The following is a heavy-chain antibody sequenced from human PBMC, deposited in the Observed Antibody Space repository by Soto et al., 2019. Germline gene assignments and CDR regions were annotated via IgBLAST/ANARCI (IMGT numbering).Heavy chain of an antibody. Sequence: EVQLLESGGGLVQPGGSLRLSCTASGFTFSSSAMSRVRQAPGQGLEWVASVSENGGSRGGTYYADSVKGRFTISRDNSKNTLYLQMDSLRGADTAVYYCASAKAVVIAALGIWGQGTMVTVSS. CDR2: VSENGGSRGGT. D-gene: IGHD2-21*01. J-gene: IGHJ3*02. V-gene: IGHV3-23*01. CDR1: GFTFSSSA. CDR3: ASAKAVVIAALGI.